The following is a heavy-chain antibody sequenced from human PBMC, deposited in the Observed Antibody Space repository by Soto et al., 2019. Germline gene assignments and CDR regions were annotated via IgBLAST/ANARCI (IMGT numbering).Heavy chain of an antibody. D-gene: IGHD3-22*01. V-gene: IGHV1-3*01. CDR3: ASVVYYYDSSGYDHDAFDI. Sequence: ASVKVACKASGYTFTSCAMHWVRKAPGQRLEWMGWINAGNGNTKYSQKFQGRVTITRDTSASAAYMELSSLRSEDTAVYYCASVVYYYDSSGYDHDAFDIWGQGTMVTVSS. CDR2: INAGNGNT. J-gene: IGHJ3*02. CDR1: GYTFTSCA.